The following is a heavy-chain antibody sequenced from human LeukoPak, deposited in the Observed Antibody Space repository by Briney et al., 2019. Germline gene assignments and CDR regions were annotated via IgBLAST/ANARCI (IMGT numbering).Heavy chain of an antibody. CDR3: ARDPGGSGWYGMDV. CDR2: IYYSGST. J-gene: IGHJ6*02. CDR1: VGSISSYY. V-gene: IGHV4-59*01. D-gene: IGHD6-25*01. Sequence: SETLSLTCSVSVGSISSYYWSWIRQPPGKGLEWIGYIYYSGSTNYNPSLKSRVTISVDTSKNQFSLKSISVTAADTAVYYCARDPGGSGWYGMDVWGQGTTVTVSS.